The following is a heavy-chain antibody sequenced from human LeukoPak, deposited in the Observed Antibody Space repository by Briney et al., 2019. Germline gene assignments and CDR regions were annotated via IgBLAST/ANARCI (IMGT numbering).Heavy chain of an antibody. D-gene: IGHD6-19*01. J-gene: IGHJ4*02. Sequence: GGSLRLSCAASGFTFANYAMSWVRQAPGKGLEWVSSISGSATSTFYAESVKGRFTISRDNSKNTLFLQMNSLRAEDTALYYCAKRHTTGWFYLDYWGRGTLVTVSS. CDR3: AKRHTTGWFYLDY. CDR2: ISGSATST. V-gene: IGHV3-23*01. CDR1: GFTFANYA.